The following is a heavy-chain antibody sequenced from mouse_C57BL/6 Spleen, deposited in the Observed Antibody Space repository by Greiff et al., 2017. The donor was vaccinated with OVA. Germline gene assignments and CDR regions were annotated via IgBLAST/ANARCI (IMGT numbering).Heavy chain of an antibody. Sequence: EVMLVESGGGLVKPGGSLKLSCAASGFTFSSYAMSWVRQTPEKRLEWVATISDGGSYTYYPDNVKGRFTISRDNAKNNLYLQMSHLKSEDTAMYYCARSTVVAYYFDYWGQGTTRTVSS. CDR1: GFTFSSYA. CDR2: ISDGGSYT. CDR3: ARSTVVAYYFDY. J-gene: IGHJ2*01. V-gene: IGHV5-4*03. D-gene: IGHD1-1*01.